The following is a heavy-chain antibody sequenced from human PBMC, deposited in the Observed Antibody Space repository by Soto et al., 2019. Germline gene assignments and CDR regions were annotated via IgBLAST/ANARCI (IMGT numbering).Heavy chain of an antibody. CDR1: GFTFSSYS. CDR2: ISSSSSTI. J-gene: IGHJ3*02. Sequence: EVQLVESGGGLVQPGGSLRLSCAASGFTFSSYSMNWVRQAPGKGLEWVSYISSSSSTIYYADSVKGRFTISRDNAKNSLYLQMNSLRAEDTAVYYCARAERGYKGAFDIWGQGTMVTVSS. D-gene: IGHD5-18*01. CDR3: ARAERGYKGAFDI. V-gene: IGHV3-48*01.